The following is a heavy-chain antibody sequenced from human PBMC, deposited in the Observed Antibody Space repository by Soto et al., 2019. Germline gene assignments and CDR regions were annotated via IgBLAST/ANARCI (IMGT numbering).Heavy chain of an antibody. CDR3: AKDIVVVPSGYYYYGMDV. D-gene: IGHD2-2*01. V-gene: IGHV3-23*01. J-gene: IGHJ6*02. CDR2: ISGSGGST. Sequence: GGSLRLSCAASGFTFSSYAMSWVRQAPGKXLEWVSAISGSGGSTYYADSVKGRFTISRDNSKNTLYLQMNSLRAEDTAVYYCAKDIVVVPSGYYYYGMDVWGQGTTVTVSS. CDR1: GFTFSSYA.